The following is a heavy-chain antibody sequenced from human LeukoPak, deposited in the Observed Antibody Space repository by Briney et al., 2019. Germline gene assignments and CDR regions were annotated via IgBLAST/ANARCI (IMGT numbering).Heavy chain of an antibody. CDR2: ISYDGSNK. CDR3: AKRILGAAGTDYFDY. Sequence: GGSLRLSCAASGFTFSSYGMHWVRQAPGKGLEWVAVISYDGSNKYYADSVKGRFTISRDNSKNTLYLQMNSLRAEDTAVYYCAKRILGAAGTDYFDYWGQGTLVTVSS. J-gene: IGHJ4*02. CDR1: GFTFSSYG. V-gene: IGHV3-30*18. D-gene: IGHD6-13*01.